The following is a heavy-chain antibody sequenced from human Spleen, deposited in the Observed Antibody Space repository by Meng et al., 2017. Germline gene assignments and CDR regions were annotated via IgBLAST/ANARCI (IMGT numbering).Heavy chain of an antibody. CDR2: IKQDGSEK. J-gene: IGHJ4*02. V-gene: IGHV3-7*01. CDR1: GFTFSSYW. CDR3: ARESRDGYNFSDY. Sequence: GGSLRLSCAASGFTFSSYWMSWVRQAPGKGLEWVANIKQDGSEKYYVDSVKGRFTISRDNAKNSLYLQMNSLRAEDTAVYYCARESRDGYNFSDYWGQGTLVTVSS. D-gene: IGHD5-24*01.